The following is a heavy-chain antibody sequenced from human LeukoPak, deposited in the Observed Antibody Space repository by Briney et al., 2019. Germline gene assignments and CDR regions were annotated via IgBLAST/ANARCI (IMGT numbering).Heavy chain of an antibody. D-gene: IGHD3-22*01. Sequence: GGSLRLSCAASGFTFSSYWMHWVRQAPGKGLVWVSRINSDGSSTIYADSVKGRFTISRDNAKNTLYLQMNSLRAEDTAVYYCARDATYYYDSSGLDYWGQGTLVTVSS. CDR3: ARDATYYYDSSGLDY. V-gene: IGHV3-74*01. J-gene: IGHJ4*02. CDR1: GFTFSSYW. CDR2: INSDGSST.